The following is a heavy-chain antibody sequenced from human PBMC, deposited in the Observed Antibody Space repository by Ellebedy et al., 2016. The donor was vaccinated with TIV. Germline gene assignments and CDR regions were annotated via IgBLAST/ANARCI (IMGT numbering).Heavy chain of an antibody. CDR3: AALPPY. CDR1: GFTLTTSA. Sequence: SVKVSCKASGFTLTTSAIQWVRQARRHRPEWIGWIAVGGAKTPHAPKFQARVTITRDMSTSTAYMELSSLRSDDTAIYYCAALPPYWGQGTLVTVSS. V-gene: IGHV1-58*02. CDR2: IAVGGAKT. J-gene: IGHJ4*02.